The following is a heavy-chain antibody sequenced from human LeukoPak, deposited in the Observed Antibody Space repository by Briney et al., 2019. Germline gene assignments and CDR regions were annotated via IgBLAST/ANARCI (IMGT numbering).Heavy chain of an antibody. CDR3: ARGDDSGYYDYFDY. CDR2: IYIGGNT. V-gene: IGHV3-53*01. CDR1: GFTVDSNY. D-gene: IGHD3-22*01. Sequence: GGSLRLSCAASGFTVDSNYLSWVRQAPGKGLEWVSTIYIGGNTYYAASVKGRFTISRDFSKNTVFLHMNSLRAEDTAMYYCARGDDSGYYDYFDYWGQGALVTVSS. J-gene: IGHJ4*02.